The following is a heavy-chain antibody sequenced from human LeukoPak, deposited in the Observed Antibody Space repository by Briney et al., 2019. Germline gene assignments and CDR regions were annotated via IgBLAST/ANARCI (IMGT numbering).Heavy chain of an antibody. CDR3: ARGRQGLDY. V-gene: IGHV3-21*01. J-gene: IGHJ4*02. D-gene: IGHD1-1*01. Sequence: PGGSLRLSCAASGFAFNSYTMSWVRQAPGKGLEWVSSISSSGNYLYYADSLKGRFTISRDNAEHSLYLQMNSLRAEDTAVYYCARGRQGLDYWGQGTLVTVSS. CDR1: GFAFNSYT. CDR2: ISSSGNYL.